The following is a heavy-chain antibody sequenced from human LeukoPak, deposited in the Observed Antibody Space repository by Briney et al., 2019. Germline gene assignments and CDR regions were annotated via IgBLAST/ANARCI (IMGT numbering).Heavy chain of an antibody. CDR1: GFSYSNYW. D-gene: IGHD1-26*01. CDR3: ARGIVGPTGDY. CDR2: INSDGATT. Sequence: GGSLRLSCVVSGFSYSNYWMHWVRQAPGKGLVWVSRINSDGATTNYAASVKGRFTISRDNAKNTLYLQMNGLRAEDTAVYYCARGIVGPTGDYWGQGTLVTVSS. V-gene: IGHV3-74*01. J-gene: IGHJ4*02.